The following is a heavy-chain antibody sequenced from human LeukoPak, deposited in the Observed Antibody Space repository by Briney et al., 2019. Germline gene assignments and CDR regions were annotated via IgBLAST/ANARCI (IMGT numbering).Heavy chain of an antibody. J-gene: IGHJ4*02. D-gene: IGHD4-11*01. CDR1: GYTFTGYY. CDR2: INPNSGGT. V-gene: IGHV1-2*02. Sequence: ASVKVSCKASGYTFTGYYIHWVRQAPGQGLEWMGWINPNSGGTNYAQKFQGRVTMTRDTSISTAYMELSRLTSDDTAVYYCARDATLRDYSNSDYWGQGTLVTVSS. CDR3: ARDATLRDYSNSDY.